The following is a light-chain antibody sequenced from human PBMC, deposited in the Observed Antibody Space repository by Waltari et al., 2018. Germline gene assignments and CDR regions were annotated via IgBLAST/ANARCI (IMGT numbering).Light chain of an antibody. Sequence: IVMTPSPATLSVSPGERATLSCRASQSVSSNLAGYQQKPGQAPRLLIYGASTRATGIPARFSGSGSGTEFTLTISSLQSEDFTVYYRQQYNNWPPITFGQGTRLEIK. J-gene: IGKJ5*01. CDR3: QQYNNWPPIT. CDR1: QSVSSN. CDR2: GAS. V-gene: IGKV3-15*01.